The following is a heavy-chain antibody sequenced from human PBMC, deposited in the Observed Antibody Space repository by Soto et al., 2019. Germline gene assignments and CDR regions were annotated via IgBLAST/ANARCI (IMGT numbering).Heavy chain of an antibody. CDR1: GGSLSGYY. D-gene: IGHD3-10*01. CDR3: ARGFFSFGSGYYGSGSYNWFDT. J-gene: IGHJ5*02. Sequence: SETLSLTCAVYGGSLSGYYWSWIRQPPGKGLEWIGEINHSGSTNYNPSLKSRVTISVDTSKNLFSLKLSSVTAADTAVYYCARGFFSFGSGYYGSGSYNWFDTWGQGTLVTVSS. CDR2: INHSGST. V-gene: IGHV4-34*01.